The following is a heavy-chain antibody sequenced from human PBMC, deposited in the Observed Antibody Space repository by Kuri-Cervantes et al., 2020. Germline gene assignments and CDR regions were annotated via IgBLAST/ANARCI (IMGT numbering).Heavy chain of an antibody. CDR3: ARVDWSQIAAAGTEYYYYYMDV. CDR1: GGSINNYF. D-gene: IGHD6-13*01. V-gene: IGHV4-59*01. Sequence: ESLKISCSVSGGSINNYFWSWIRQPPGKGLEWIGYIYSDATTKYNPSLKSRVTISVDTSKNQFSLKVKSVTAADTAVYYCARVDWSQIAAAGTEYYYYYMDVWGKGTTVTVSS. J-gene: IGHJ6*03. CDR2: IYSDATT.